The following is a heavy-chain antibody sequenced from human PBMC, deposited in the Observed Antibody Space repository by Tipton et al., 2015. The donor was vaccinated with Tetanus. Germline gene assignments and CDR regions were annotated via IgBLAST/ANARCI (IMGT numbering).Heavy chain of an antibody. V-gene: IGHV3-33*08. CDR3: ATDQKNGWGGRGFYFDT. CDR1: GFNFNSSA. CDR2: IRYDGNKE. J-gene: IGHJ4*02. D-gene: IGHD3-10*01. Sequence: SLRLSCAASGFNFNSSAMHWVRQAPGKGLEWVAVIRYDGNKEYNAAFVKGRFTMSREKSKNTLSLRMNSLRVEDTAIYYCATDQKNGWGGRGFYFDTWGQGTSVTVSS.